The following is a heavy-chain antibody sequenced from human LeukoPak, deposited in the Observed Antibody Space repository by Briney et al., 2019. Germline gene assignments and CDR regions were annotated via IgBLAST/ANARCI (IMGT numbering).Heavy chain of an antibody. CDR1: GGTFSSYA. CDR3: ARGGYYDISYLDY. V-gene: IGHV1-69*01. D-gene: IGHD3-9*01. J-gene: IGHJ4*02. Sequence: GASVKVSCKASGGTFSSYAISWVRQAPGKGLEWMGGLILIFGTANYAQKFQGRVTITADESTSTAYMELSSLRAEDTAVYYCARGGYYDISYLDYWGQGTLVTVSS. CDR2: LILIFGTA.